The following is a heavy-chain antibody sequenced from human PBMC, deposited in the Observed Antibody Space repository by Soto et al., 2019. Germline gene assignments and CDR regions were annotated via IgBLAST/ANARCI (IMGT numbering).Heavy chain of an antibody. J-gene: IGHJ6*02. CDR3: ARGEQWPRDNYYYYYGMDV. D-gene: IGHD6-19*01. CDR1: GYSFTSYW. CDR2: IYPGDSDT. V-gene: IGHV5-51*01. Sequence: PGESLKISCKGSGYSFTSYWIGWVRQMPGKGLEWMGIIYPGDSDTRYSPSFQGQVTISADKSISTAYLQWSSLKASDTAMYYCARGEQWPRDNYYYYYGMDVWGQGTTVTVSS.